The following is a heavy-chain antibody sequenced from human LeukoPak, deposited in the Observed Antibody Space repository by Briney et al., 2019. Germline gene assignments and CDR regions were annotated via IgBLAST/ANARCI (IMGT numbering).Heavy chain of an antibody. Sequence: KTSETLSLTCSVSGVSISSYYWSWVRQSAGKGLEWIGRIYISGTTNYNPSRNSRVTMSIDTSKNQFSLKLTPVTAADTGVYYCARTGGYDYHIDRWGQGTQVTVSS. J-gene: IGHJ5*02. CDR3: ARTGGYDYHIDR. CDR2: IYISGTT. D-gene: IGHD5-12*01. CDR1: GVSISSYY. V-gene: IGHV4-4*07.